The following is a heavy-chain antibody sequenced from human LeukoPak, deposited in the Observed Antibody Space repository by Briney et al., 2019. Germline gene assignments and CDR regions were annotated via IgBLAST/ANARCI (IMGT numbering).Heavy chain of an antibody. CDR1: GGSFSGYY. Sequence: SETLSLTCAVYGGSFSGYYWSWIRQPPGKGLEWIGKINHSGSTNYNPSLKSRVTISVDTSKNQFSLKLSSVTAADTAVYYCARVMNSSSLYYFDYWGQGTLVTVSS. J-gene: IGHJ4*02. CDR3: ARVMNSSSLYYFDY. D-gene: IGHD6-13*01. V-gene: IGHV4-34*01. CDR2: INHSGST.